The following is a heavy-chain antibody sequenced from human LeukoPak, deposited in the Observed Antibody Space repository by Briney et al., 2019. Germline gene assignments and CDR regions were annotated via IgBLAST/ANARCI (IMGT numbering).Heavy chain of an antibody. V-gene: IGHV1-69*02. CDR2: IIPILGIA. J-gene: IGHJ4*02. D-gene: IGHD2-15*01. Sequence: SVKVSCKASGGTFSSYTISWVRQAPGQGLEWMGRIIPILGIANYAQKFQGRVTITADKSTSTAYMELSSLRSEDTAVYYCARAHLVQGSDAHLATFDYWGQGTLVTVSS. CDR3: ARAHLVQGSDAHLATFDY. CDR1: GGTFSSYT.